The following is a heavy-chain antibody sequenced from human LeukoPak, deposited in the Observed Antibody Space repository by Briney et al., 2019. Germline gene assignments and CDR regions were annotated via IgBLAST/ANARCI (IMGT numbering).Heavy chain of an antibody. Sequence: GGSLRLSCAASGFTFSSYAMSWVRQAPGKGLEWISYISSSIRTTYYADSVEGRFTISRDNAKNSLYLQMNSLRAEDTAVYYCAREEYSSSSGDYWGQGTLVTVSS. V-gene: IGHV3-48*01. J-gene: IGHJ4*02. CDR1: GFTFSSYA. CDR3: AREEYSSSSGDY. CDR2: ISSSIRTT. D-gene: IGHD6-6*01.